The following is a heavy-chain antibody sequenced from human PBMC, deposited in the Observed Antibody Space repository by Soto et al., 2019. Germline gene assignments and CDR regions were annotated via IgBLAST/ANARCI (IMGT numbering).Heavy chain of an antibody. V-gene: IGHV4-34*01. D-gene: IGHD6-6*01. CDR3: ARVSIAARPI. J-gene: IGHJ4*02. CDR2: INHSGST. CDR1: GGSFSGYY. Sequence: PSETLPLTCAVYGGSFSGYYWSWIRQPPGKGLEWIGEINHSGSTNYNPSLKSRVTISVDTSKNQFSLKLSSVTAADTAVYYCARVSIAARPIWGQGTLVTVSS.